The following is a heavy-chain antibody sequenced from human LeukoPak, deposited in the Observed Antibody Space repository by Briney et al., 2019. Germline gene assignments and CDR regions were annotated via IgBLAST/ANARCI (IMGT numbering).Heavy chain of an antibody. CDR2: FDPSASYD. Sequence: GESLRISRTGSGYKFADYWISWVRQMPGRGLEWMGTFDPSASYDNYSPSFEGHVTFSADKSISAAYLQWTSLKASDTAIYYCARVRPGGSGSYSWGQGTLVTVSS. J-gene: IGHJ1*01. V-gene: IGHV5-10-1*01. CDR3: ARVRPGGSGSYS. CDR1: GYKFADYW. D-gene: IGHD3-10*01.